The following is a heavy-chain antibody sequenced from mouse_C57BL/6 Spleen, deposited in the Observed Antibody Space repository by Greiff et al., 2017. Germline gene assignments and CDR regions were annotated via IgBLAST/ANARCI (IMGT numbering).Heavy chain of an antibody. J-gene: IGHJ2*01. V-gene: IGHV5-17*01. CDR2: ISSGSSTI. CDR1: GFTFSDYG. D-gene: IGHD1-1*01. CDR3: ARNYGSLSYFDY. Sequence: EVQRVESGGGLVKPGGSLKLSCAASGFTFSDYGMHWVRQAPEKGLAWVAYISSGSSTIYYADTVKGRFTIASDNAKNTLFLQMTSLRSVDTAMSYCARNYGSLSYFDYWGQGTTLTVSS.